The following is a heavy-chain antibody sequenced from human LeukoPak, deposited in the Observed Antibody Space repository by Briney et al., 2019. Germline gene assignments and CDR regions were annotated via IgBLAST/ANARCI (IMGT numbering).Heavy chain of an antibody. CDR2: ISSSGSTI. Sequence: GGSLRLSCAASGFTFSNAWMSWVRQAPGKGLEWVSYISSSGSTIYYADSVKGRFTISRDNAKNSLYLQMNSLRAEDTAVFYCARDRGYSYGDAFDIWGQGTMVTVSS. D-gene: IGHD5-18*01. CDR3: ARDRGYSYGDAFDI. J-gene: IGHJ3*02. V-gene: IGHV3-11*01. CDR1: GFTFSNAW.